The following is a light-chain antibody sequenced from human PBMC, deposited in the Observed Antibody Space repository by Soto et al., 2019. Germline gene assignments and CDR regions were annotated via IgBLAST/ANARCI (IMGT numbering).Light chain of an antibody. CDR2: YDS. V-gene: IGLV3-21*04. J-gene: IGLJ2*01. Sequence: SYELTQPPSVSVAPGKTASITCATYNIGSKSVRWYQQKPGQAPVLVIYYDSDRPSGIPERFSGSNSGNMATLTISRVEAGDEADYYCQVWDSGNDHVIFGGGTKLTVL. CDR1: NIGSKS. CDR3: QVWDSGNDHVI.